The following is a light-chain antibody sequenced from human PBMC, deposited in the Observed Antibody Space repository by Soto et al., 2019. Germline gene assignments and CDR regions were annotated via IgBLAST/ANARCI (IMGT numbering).Light chain of an antibody. CDR3: QHYNNWPPWT. V-gene: IGKV3-15*01. J-gene: IGKJ1*01. Sequence: EIVMTQSPATLSVSPGERATLSCRASQSVSSNLAWYQQKPGQAPRLLIYGASTRATGIPARFSGSGSGTEFTLSISRVQSEDFALYYCQHYNNWPPWTFGQGTKVDIK. CDR1: QSVSSN. CDR2: GAS.